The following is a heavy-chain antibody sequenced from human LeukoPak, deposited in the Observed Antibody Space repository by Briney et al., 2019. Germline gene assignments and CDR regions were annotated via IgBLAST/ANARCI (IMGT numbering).Heavy chain of an antibody. J-gene: IGHJ6*02. CDR2: ISGDGGST. D-gene: IGHD6-13*01. CDR1: GFTFDDYA. CDR3: AKGPIAAAGSFYYYYYYGMDV. V-gene: IGHV3-43*02. Sequence: GGSLRLSCAASGFTFDDYAMHWVRQAPGRGLEWVSLISGDGGSTYYADSVKGRFTISRDNSKNSLYLQMNSLRTEDTALYYCAKGPIAAAGSFYYYYYYGMDVWGQGTTVTVSS.